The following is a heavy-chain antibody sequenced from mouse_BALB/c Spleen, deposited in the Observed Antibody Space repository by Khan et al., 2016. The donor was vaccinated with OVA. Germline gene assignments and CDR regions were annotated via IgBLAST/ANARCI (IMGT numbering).Heavy chain of an antibody. CDR2: ISSGGST. CDR3: ARGYGDFVNPHYAVEY. D-gene: IGHD2-13*01. V-gene: IGHV5-6-5*01. CDR1: GFTFSSYA. Sequence: EVMLVESGGGLVKPGGSLKLSCAASGFTFSSYAMSWVRQTPEKRLEWVASISSGGSTYYPDSEKGRFTISRDNARTILYLQMSSLRAEDTAMYYCARGYGDFVNPHYAVEYWGQGTSVTVSS. J-gene: IGHJ4*01.